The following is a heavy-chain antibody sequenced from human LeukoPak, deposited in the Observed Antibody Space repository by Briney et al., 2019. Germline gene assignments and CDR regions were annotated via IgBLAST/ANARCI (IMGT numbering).Heavy chain of an antibody. V-gene: IGHV4-34*01. D-gene: IGHD2-2*02. CDR3: ARGLNCSSTSCYNAFDI. CDR2: INHSGST. CDR1: GGSFSGYY. J-gene: IGHJ3*02. Sequence: SETLSLTCAVYGGSFSGYYWSWIRQPPGKGLEWIGEINHSGSTNYNPSLKSRVTISVDTSKNQFSLKLSSVTAADTAVYYCARGLNCSSTSCYNAFDIWGQGTMVTVSS.